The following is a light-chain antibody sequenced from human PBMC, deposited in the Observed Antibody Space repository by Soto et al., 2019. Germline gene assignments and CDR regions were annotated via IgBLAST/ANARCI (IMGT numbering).Light chain of an antibody. Sequence: QSVLTQPAAVCGSPGQSITISCTGTISDVGGYKFVSWYQRHPGKAPKLMIYEVSNRPSGVSSRFSGSKSGNTASLTISGLQAEDEADYYCGSYTGSIYVFGTGTKVTVL. J-gene: IGLJ1*01. CDR1: ISDVGGYKF. CDR2: EVS. V-gene: IGLV2-14*01. CDR3: GSYTGSIYV.